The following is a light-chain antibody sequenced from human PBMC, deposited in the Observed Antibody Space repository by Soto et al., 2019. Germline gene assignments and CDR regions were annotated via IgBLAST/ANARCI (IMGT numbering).Light chain of an antibody. J-gene: IGKJ4*01. CDR3: QQSYNTLT. V-gene: IGKV1-39*01. Sequence: DIQMTQSPSSLSASVGDRVTITCRASHSISTFLNWYQHRPGKAPKLLIYSASTLQSGVPPRFSGSGSGTDFTLTISSLQPEDFATYYCQQSYNTLTFGGGTNVEIK. CDR2: SAS. CDR1: HSISTF.